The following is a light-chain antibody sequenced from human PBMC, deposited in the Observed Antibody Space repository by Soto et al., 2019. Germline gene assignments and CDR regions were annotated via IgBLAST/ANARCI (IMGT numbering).Light chain of an antibody. CDR2: DAS. V-gene: IGKV3-20*01. CDR1: QSVKNNY. J-gene: IGKJ4*01. Sequence: EIVLKQSPDTLSLSPGERATPSCRASQSVKNNYLAWYQQKPGQALRFLIYDASSRATGIPDRFSGSGSGTDFTLTISRLEPEDFAVYYCQQYGSTPLTFGGGTKV. CDR3: QQYGSTPLT.